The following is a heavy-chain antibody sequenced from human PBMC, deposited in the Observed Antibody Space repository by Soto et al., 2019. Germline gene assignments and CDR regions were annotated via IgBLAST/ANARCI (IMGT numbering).Heavy chain of an antibody. CDR1: GVSLISSNYF. CDR3: ARLEVVYVTCRYNYHGMDV. Sequence: SETLSLTCTVSGVSLISSNYFWAWIRQPPGKGLEWIGTIYYSGSTSYNPSLESRVAISVDTSKNQFSLRVTSVTAADTAVYYCARLEVVYVTCRYNYHGMDVWGQGTTVTVSS. J-gene: IGHJ6*02. D-gene: IGHD2-8*02. V-gene: IGHV4-39*01. CDR2: IYYSGST.